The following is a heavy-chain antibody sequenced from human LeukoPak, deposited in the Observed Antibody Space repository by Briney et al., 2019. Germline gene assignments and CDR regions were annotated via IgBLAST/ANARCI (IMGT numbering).Heavy chain of an antibody. Sequence: GASVKVSCKASGYTFTSYDINWVRQATGQGLEWMGWMNPNSGNTGYAQKFQGRVTMTRNTSISTAYMELSSLRSEDTAVYYCARVIYLGQWLVRLVPTVAFDIWGQGTMVTVSS. V-gene: IGHV1-8*01. CDR1: GYTFTSYD. D-gene: IGHD6-19*01. CDR3: ARVIYLGQWLVRLVPTVAFDI. CDR2: MNPNSGNT. J-gene: IGHJ3*02.